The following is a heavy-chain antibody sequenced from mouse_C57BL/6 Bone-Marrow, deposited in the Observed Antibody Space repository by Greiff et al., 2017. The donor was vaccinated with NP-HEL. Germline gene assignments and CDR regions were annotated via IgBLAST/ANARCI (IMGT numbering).Heavy chain of an antibody. Sequence: QVQLQQPGAELVRPGSSVKLSCKASGYTFTSYWMDWVKQRPGQGLEWIGNIYPSDSETPYNQKFKDKATLTVDKSSSTAYMQLSSLTSEDSAVYYCARRDYYGSSHLMMDYWGQGTSVTVSS. CDR1: GYTFTSYW. V-gene: IGHV1-61*01. CDR3: ARRDYYGSSHLMMDY. CDR2: IYPSDSET. D-gene: IGHD1-1*01. J-gene: IGHJ4*01.